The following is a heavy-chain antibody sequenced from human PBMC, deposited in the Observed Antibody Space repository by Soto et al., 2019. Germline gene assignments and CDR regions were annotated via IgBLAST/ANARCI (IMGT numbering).Heavy chain of an antibody. CDR3: ARVYGSGSYLNWFDP. D-gene: IGHD3-10*01. J-gene: IGHJ5*02. V-gene: IGHV3-53*01. CDR1: GFTVSSNY. Sequence: GSLRLSCAASGFTVSSNYMSWVRQAPVKGLEWVSVIYSGGTTYYADSVKGRFTISRDNSKNTLYLQMNSLRAEDTAVYYCARVYGSGSYLNWFDPWGQRARVIVSS. CDR2: IYSGGTT.